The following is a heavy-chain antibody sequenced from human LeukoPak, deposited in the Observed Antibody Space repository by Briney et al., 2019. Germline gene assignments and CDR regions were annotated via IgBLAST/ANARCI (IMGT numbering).Heavy chain of an antibody. CDR1: GYTFNANY. D-gene: IGHD3-22*01. Sequence: VASVTVSCKASGYTFNANYMHWVRQAPGQGFEGMGFVYPKSGGTNYAQKFQGRVTMTTDTSISTVYMELSSLTSDDTAVYYCARENYYYDTWGQGTLVTVSS. J-gene: IGHJ1*01. V-gene: IGHV1-2*02. CDR3: ARENYYYDT. CDR2: VYPKSGGT.